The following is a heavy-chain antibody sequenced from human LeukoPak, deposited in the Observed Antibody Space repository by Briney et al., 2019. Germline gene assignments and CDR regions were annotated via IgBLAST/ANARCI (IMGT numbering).Heavy chain of an antibody. CDR2: IYYSGST. CDR3: ARAHNTGTFDY. D-gene: IGHD2/OR15-2a*01. J-gene: IGHJ4*02. Sequence: KPSETLSLTCTVSGGSISSDYWSWIRRPPGKGLEWIGYIYYSGSTNYNPSLKSRVTVSVDTSKNQFSLKLSSVTAADTAVYYCARAHNTGTFDYWGQGTLVTVSS. CDR1: GGSISSDY. V-gene: IGHV4-59*01.